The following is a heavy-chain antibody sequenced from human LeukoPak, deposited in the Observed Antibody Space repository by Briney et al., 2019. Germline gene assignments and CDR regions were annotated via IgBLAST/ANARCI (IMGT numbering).Heavy chain of an antibody. J-gene: IGHJ3*02. V-gene: IGHV3-74*01. D-gene: IGHD1-26*01. CDR3: ARDPHGGSGSDPHDAFDI. CDR2: IKNDGRSP. CDR1: GFTFSSYW. Sequence: GGSLRLSCAASGFTFSSYWTHWVRQAPGKGLVWVSRIKNDGRSPSYADTVKGRFTISSDNAKNTVYPQIDSLGAEDTAVYYCARDPHGGSGSDPHDAFDIWGQGTMVTVSS.